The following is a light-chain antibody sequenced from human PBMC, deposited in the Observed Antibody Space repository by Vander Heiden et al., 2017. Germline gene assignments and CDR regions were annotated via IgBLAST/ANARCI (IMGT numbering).Light chain of an antibody. Sequence: IVMTQSPPSPSVTPGGPASISCRSSQTLLHSSGKNYLDWFLQKPGQSPQLLIYLGSTRASGVPDRFSGSGSGTDFTLKISRVEAEDVGVYYCMQGTQTALSFGGGTRLEIK. J-gene: IGKJ4*01. CDR2: LGS. CDR1: QTLLHSSGKNY. V-gene: IGKV2-28*01. CDR3: MQGTQTALS.